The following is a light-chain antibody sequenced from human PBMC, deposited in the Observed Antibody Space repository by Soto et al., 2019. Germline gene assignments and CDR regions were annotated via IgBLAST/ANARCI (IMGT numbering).Light chain of an antibody. CDR2: EVT. CDR3: SSYAGSDNAYV. CDR1: SGDVGGYDY. Sequence: QSALAQPPSASGSPGQSVTISCTGTSGDVGGYDYVSWYQQHPGKAPKLMIKEVTKRPLGVPDRFSGSKSGNTASLTVSGLQAEDEADYYCSSYAGSDNAYVFGTGTKVTVL. J-gene: IGLJ1*01. V-gene: IGLV2-8*01.